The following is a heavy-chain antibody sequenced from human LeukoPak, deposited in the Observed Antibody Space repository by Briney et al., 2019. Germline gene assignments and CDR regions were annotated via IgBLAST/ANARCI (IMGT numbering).Heavy chain of an antibody. Sequence: GGSLRLSCAASGFIFSDHSIDWVRQAPGKGLEWVSAISGSGGSTYYADSVEGRFTISRDNSKNTLYLQMNSLRAEDPAVYYCAKEAIYCRGGRCYSFRTTADTFDYWGQGTLVTVSS. CDR3: AKEAIYCRGGRCYSFRTTADTFDY. CDR1: GFIFSDHS. J-gene: IGHJ4*02. CDR2: ISGSGGST. V-gene: IGHV3-23*01. D-gene: IGHD2-15*01.